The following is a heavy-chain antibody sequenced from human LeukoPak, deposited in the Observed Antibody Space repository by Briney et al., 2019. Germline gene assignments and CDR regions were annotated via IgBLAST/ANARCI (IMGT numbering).Heavy chain of an antibody. V-gene: IGHV4-34*01. J-gene: IGHJ4*02. Sequence: SETLSLTCAVYGGSFSGYYWSWIRQPPGKGLEWIGEINHSGSTNYNPSLKSRVTISVDTSKNQFSLKLSSVTAADTAVYYCARRITFSFYYGSGSLSMPFDYWGQGTLVTVSS. CDR1: GGSFSGYY. CDR3: ARRITFSFYYGSGSLSMPFDY. CDR2: INHSGST. D-gene: IGHD3-10*01.